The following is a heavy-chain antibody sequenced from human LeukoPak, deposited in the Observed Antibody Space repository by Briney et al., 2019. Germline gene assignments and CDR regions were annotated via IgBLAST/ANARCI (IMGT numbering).Heavy chain of an antibody. CDR1: GVSISSSRYY. CDR2: IYYSGIT. CDR3: ARDSGGAAGGSGMGYGFDI. J-gene: IGHJ3*02. Sequence: PSETLSLTCTVSGVSISSSRYYWGWIRQPPGKGLDWIGSIYYSGITYYNPSLKSRVTISVDTSKNQFSLRLSSVTAADTAMYYCARDSGGAAGGSGMGYGFDIWGQGTMVTVSS. D-gene: IGHD6-13*01. V-gene: IGHV4-39*07.